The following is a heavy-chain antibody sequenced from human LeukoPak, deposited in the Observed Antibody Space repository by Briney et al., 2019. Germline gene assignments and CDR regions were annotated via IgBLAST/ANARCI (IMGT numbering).Heavy chain of an antibody. D-gene: IGHD6-19*01. CDR3: ARASSGWYGY. CDR1: GFTFSSYG. CDR2: ISTNGGST. J-gene: IGHJ4*02. Sequence: TGRSLRLACAASGFTFSSYGMHWVRQAPGKGLEYVSAISTNGGSTSYANSVKGRFTISRDNSKNTLYLQMGSLRTEDMAVYYCARASSGWYGYWGQGTLVTVSS. V-gene: IGHV3-64*01.